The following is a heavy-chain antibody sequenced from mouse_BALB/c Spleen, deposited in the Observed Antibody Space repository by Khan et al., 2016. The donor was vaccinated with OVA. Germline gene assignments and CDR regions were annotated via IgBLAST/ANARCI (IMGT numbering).Heavy chain of an antibody. Sequence: EVKLLESGPGLVKPSQSLSLTCTVTGYSITSAYAWSWIRQFPGNKLEWMGYIRYSGSTNYNPSLKGRISVTRDTSKNQFFLQLNSVTTEDTATYYRARRNYYGYAMDYWGQGTSVTVSS. CDR3: ARRNYYGYAMDY. D-gene: IGHD1-1*01. V-gene: IGHV3-2*02. CDR1: GYSITSAYA. CDR2: IRYSGST. J-gene: IGHJ4*01.